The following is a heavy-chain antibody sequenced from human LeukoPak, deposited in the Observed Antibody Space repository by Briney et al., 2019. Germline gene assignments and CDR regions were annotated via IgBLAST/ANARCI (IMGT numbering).Heavy chain of an antibody. V-gene: IGHV1-2*02. J-gene: IGHJ5*02. D-gene: IGHD2-2*01. CDR2: INPNSGGT. CDR1: GYTFTGYY. Sequence: ASVKVPCKASGYTFTGYYMHWVRRAPGQGLEWMGWINPNSGGTNYAQKFQGRVTMTRDTSISTAYMELSRLRSDDTAVYYCARVRYCSSTSCWGGWFDPWGQGTLVTVSS. CDR3: ARVRYCSSTSCWGGWFDP.